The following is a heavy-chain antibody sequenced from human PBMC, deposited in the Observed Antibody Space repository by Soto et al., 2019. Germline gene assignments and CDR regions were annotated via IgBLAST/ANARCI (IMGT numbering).Heavy chain of an antibody. Sequence: SETLSLTCTVSGYSISSGYYWGWIRQPPGKGLEWIGSIYHSGSTYYNPSLKSRVTISVDTSKNQFSLKLSSVTAADTAVYYCARVEVGATEGWFDPWGQGTLVTVSS. D-gene: IGHD1-26*01. CDR2: IYHSGST. CDR1: GYSISSGYY. J-gene: IGHJ5*02. CDR3: ARVEVGATEGWFDP. V-gene: IGHV4-38-2*02.